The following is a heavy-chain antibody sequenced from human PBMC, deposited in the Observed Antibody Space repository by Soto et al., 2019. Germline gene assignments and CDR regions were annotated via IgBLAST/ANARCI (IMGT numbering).Heavy chain of an antibody. V-gene: IGHV4-39*01. Sequence: SETLSLTCIVSSGSISSSLNHWGWIRQPPGKGLEWIGNINYSGSTYYNPSLQSRLTISVDTSNNQFSLRLSSVTAADTAVYYCARASYDRFDPWGQGTLVTVSS. CDR1: SGSISSSLNH. CDR2: INYSGST. J-gene: IGHJ5*02. D-gene: IGHD5-12*01. CDR3: ARASYDRFDP.